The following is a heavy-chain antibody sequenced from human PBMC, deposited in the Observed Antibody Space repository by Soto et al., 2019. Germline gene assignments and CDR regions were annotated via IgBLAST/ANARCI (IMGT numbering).Heavy chain of an antibody. CDR2: IYYSGST. Sequence: QLQLQESGPGLVKPSETLSLTCTVSGGSISSSSYYWGWIRQPPGKGLEWIGSIYYSGSTYYNPSRTSXXTXSXXTANHPFSLNRSSVTAADTAVYYCASTSSGGWFDPWGQGTLVTVSS. J-gene: IGHJ5*02. CDR1: GGSISSSSYY. CDR3: ASTSSGGWFDP. V-gene: IGHV4-39*01. D-gene: IGHD6-19*01.